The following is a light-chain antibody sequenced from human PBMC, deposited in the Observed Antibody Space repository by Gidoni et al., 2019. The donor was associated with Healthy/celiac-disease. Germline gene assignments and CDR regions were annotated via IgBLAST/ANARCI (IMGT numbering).Light chain of an antibody. V-gene: IGLV3-21*04. CDR3: QVWDSSSDHLV. CDR2: YDS. CDR1: NIGSKS. Sequence: SYLLTQPPSVSVAPGKTARITCGGNNIGSKSVHWYQQKPGQAPVLVIYYDSDRPSGIPERFSGSNSGNTATLTISRVEAGDEADYYCQVWDSSSDHLVVGGGTKLTVL. J-gene: IGLJ2*01.